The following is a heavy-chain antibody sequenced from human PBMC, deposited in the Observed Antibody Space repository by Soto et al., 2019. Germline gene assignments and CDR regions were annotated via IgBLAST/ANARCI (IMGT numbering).Heavy chain of an antibody. D-gene: IGHD5-12*01. V-gene: IGHV4-30-2*01. CDR1: GGSISRGGYS. Sequence: PSETLSLTCPVCGGSISRGGYSWSWIRQPPGKGLEWIGYIYHSGSTYYNPSLKSRVTISVDRSKNQFSLKLSSVTAADTAVYYCARAQMATIVDYWGQGTLVTVSS. CDR2: IYHSGST. CDR3: ARAQMATIVDY. J-gene: IGHJ4*02.